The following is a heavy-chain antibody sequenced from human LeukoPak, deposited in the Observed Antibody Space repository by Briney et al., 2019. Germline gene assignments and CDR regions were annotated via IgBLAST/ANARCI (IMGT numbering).Heavy chain of an antibody. D-gene: IGHD3-10*01. CDR3: ARVPHPLYGSGSYYNVRGNWFDP. J-gene: IGHJ5*02. Sequence: EASVKVSCKASGYTFTGYYMHWVRQAPGQGLEWMGWINPNSGGTNYAQRFQGRVTMTRDTSISTAHMELSRLRSDDTAVYYCARVPHPLYGSGSYYNVRGNWFDPWGQGTLVTVSS. V-gene: IGHV1-2*02. CDR2: INPNSGGT. CDR1: GYTFTGYY.